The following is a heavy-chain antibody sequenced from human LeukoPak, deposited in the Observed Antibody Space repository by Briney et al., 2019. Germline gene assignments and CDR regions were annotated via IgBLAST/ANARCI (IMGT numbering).Heavy chain of an antibody. CDR1: GFPFSNYK. V-gene: IGHV3-21*01. CDR2: ITSSSGYI. Sequence: GGSLRLSCAASGFPFSNYKMNWVRQAPGKWLEWVSSITSSSGYIYYPDSVKGRFTISRDNSSNTVYLQMNSLRPEDTAVYYCTKDRYCDSTSCPTDYWGQGTLVTVSS. CDR3: TKDRYCDSTSCPTDY. J-gene: IGHJ4*02. D-gene: IGHD2-2*01.